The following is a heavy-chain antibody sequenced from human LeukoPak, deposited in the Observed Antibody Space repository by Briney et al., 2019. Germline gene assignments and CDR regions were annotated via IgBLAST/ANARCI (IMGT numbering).Heavy chain of an antibody. J-gene: IGHJ4*02. CDR3: ARGRSSSGSMNEF. Sequence: GGSLRLSCAASGFTFSSYSMNWVRQAPGKGLEWVSSISSSSSYIYYADSVKGRFTISRDNAKNSLYLQMNSLGVEDTAVYYCARGRSSSGSMNEFWGQGTLVTVSS. CDR1: GFTFSSYS. V-gene: IGHV3-21*01. D-gene: IGHD3-10*01. CDR2: ISSSSSYI.